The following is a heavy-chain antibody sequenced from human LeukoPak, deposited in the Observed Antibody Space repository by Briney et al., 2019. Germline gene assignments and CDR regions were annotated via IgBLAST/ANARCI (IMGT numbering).Heavy chain of an antibody. V-gene: IGHV3-74*01. D-gene: IGHD3-3*01. CDR2: INSDGSWT. CDR1: GNYW. Sequence: HPGGSLRLSCAASGNYWMHWVRQAPGKGLVWVSHINSDGSWTSYADSVKGRFTISKDNAKNTVYLQMNSLRAEGTAVYYCARELWSGTNWFDPWGQGTLVTVSS. J-gene: IGHJ5*02. CDR3: ARELWSGTNWFDP.